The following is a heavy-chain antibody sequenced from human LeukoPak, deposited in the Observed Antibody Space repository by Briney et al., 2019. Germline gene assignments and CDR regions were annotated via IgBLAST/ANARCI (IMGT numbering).Heavy chain of an antibody. J-gene: IGHJ4*02. Sequence: SETLSLTCAVYGGSFSGYYWSWIRQPPGKGLEWIGEINHSGSTNYNPSLKSRVTISVDTSKNQFSLKLSSMTAADTAVYYCARGGGSIAAAGNPPFDYWGQGTLVTVSS. CDR2: INHSGST. CDR3: ARGGGSIAAAGNPPFDY. V-gene: IGHV4-34*01. CDR1: GGSFSGYY. D-gene: IGHD6-13*01.